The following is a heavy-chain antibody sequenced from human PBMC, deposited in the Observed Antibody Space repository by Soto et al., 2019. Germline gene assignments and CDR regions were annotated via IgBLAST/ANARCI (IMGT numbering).Heavy chain of an antibody. J-gene: IGHJ5*02. CDR3: ARGGDGVWNWFDP. V-gene: IGHV4-30-2*01. D-gene: IGHD2-21*02. Sequence: PSETLSLTCAVSGGSISSGFYSWSWIRQPPGQGPEWIGYIYNSGNTYYNPSLMSRVTISVDRSQNHFSLKLTSVTAADTAVYYCARGGDGVWNWFDPWGQGTQVTVSS. CDR1: GGSISSGFYS. CDR2: IYNSGNT.